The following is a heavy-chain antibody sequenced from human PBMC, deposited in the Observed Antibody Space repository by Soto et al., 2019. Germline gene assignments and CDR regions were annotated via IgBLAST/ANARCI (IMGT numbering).Heavy chain of an antibody. D-gene: IGHD6-13*01. CDR2: IYYSGST. J-gene: IGHJ5*02. CDR3: AREAQQLEDHWFDP. V-gene: IGHV4-59*01. Sequence: SETLSLTCTVSGGSISSYYWSWIRQPPGKGLEWIGYIYYSGSTNYNPSLKSRVTISVDTSKNQFSLKLSSVTAADTAVYYCAREAQQLEDHWFDPWGQGTLVTVSS. CDR1: GGSISSYY.